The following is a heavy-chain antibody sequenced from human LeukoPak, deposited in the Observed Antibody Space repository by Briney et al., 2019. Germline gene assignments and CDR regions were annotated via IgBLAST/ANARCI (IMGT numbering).Heavy chain of an antibody. CDR3: ARGRHFDSNGYYAAFYFDS. D-gene: IGHD3-22*01. Sequence: ASVKVSCKVSGYTLTELSMHWVRQAPGQGLEWMGWINPNSGGTNYTQKFQGRVTMTRDTSISTAYMDLTSLRSDDTAVYYCARGRHFDSNGYYAAFYFDSWGQGTLVTVSS. CDR1: GYTLTELS. CDR2: INPNSGGT. V-gene: IGHV1-2*02. J-gene: IGHJ4*02.